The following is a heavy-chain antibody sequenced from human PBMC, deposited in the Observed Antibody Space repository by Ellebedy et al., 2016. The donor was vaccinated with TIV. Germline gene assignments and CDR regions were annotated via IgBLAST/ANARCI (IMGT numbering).Heavy chain of an antibody. D-gene: IGHD1-26*01. CDR1: GFTFDDYA. CDR2: ISWNRGSI. J-gene: IGHJ3*02. Sequence: SLKISXAASGFTFDDYAMHWVRLAPGKGLEWVSGISWNRGSIDYADSVKGRFTISRDNAKNSLYLQMNSLRAEDTALYYCAKDRLTGSGNSDGFDIWGQGTMVTVSS. V-gene: IGHV3-9*01. CDR3: AKDRLTGSGNSDGFDI.